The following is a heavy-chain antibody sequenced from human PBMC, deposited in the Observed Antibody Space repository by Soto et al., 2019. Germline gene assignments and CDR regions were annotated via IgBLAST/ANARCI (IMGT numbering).Heavy chain of an antibody. J-gene: IGHJ4*02. CDR3: ARGDDFWSGPDY. Sequence: GGSLRLSCAASGFTFSSYWIIFVRHAPGKGLEWVANIKPDGSEKYYVGSVKGRFTISRDNAKNSLYLQMNSLRAEDTAVYYCARGDDFWSGPDYWGQGTLVTVSS. CDR1: GFTFSSYW. D-gene: IGHD3-3*01. V-gene: IGHV3-7*01. CDR2: IKPDGSEK.